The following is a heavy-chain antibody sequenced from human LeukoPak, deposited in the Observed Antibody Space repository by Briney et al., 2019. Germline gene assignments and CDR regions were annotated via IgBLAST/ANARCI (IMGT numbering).Heavy chain of an antibody. V-gene: IGHV1-18*01. J-gene: IGHJ4*02. CDR3: AREGYYDTLTGHPPDY. D-gene: IGHD3-9*01. CDR2: ISTYNGNT. Sequence: ASVKVSCKASGYTFTNYGISWVRPAPGQGLEWMGWISTYNGNTNYAQKLQGRVTMTTDTSTSTAYMELRSLRSDDTAVYYCAREGYYDTLTGHPPDYSGQGTLVTVSS. CDR1: GYTFTNYG.